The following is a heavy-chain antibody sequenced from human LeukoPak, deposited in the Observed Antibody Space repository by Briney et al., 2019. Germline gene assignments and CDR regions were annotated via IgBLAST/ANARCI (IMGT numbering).Heavy chain of an antibody. CDR3: ARVRGLTGTKYYYYYYGMDV. Sequence: SETLSLTCAVYGGSFSGYYWSWIRQPPGKGLEWIGEINHSGSTNYNPSLKSRVTISVDTSKNQFPLKLSSVTAADTAVYYCARVRGLTGTKYYYYYYGMDVWGQGTTVTVSS. CDR2: INHSGST. V-gene: IGHV4-34*01. J-gene: IGHJ6*02. D-gene: IGHD1/OR15-1a*01. CDR1: GGSFSGYY.